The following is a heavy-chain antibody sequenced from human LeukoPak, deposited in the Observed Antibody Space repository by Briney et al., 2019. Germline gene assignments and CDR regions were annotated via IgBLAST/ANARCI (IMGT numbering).Heavy chain of an antibody. CDR2: ISWNRET. Sequence: GRSLRLSCAASGFSFHDYAMYWVRQSPGKGLEWVSGISWNRETFYADSVKGRFTISRDNDKDSLYLQMNSLRVEDTAVYYCVRDRPHNCFDPWGQGTLVTVSS. V-gene: IGHV3-9*01. J-gene: IGHJ5*02. CDR3: VRDRPHNCFDP. D-gene: IGHD6-6*01. CDR1: GFSFHDYA.